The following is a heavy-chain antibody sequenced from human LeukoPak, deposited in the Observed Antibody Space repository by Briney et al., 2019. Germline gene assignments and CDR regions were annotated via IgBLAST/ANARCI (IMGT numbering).Heavy chain of an antibody. J-gene: IGHJ4*02. D-gene: IGHD3-3*01. CDR3: AKARFLEWLPPTFDY. CDR2: ISYDGSDK. V-gene: IGHV3-30*18. Sequence: GGSLRLSCAASGFTFNRYGMHWVRQAPGKGLEWVAVISYDGSDKYYADSVKGRFTISRDNSKNTLYLQMNSLRAEDTAVYYCAKARFLEWLPPTFDYWGQGTLVTVSS. CDR1: GFTFNRYG.